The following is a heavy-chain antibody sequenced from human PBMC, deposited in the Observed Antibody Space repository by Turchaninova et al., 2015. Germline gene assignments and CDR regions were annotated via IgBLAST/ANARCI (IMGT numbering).Heavy chain of an antibody. CDR1: GYTFTQHY. D-gene: IGHD1-1*01. V-gene: IGHV1-46*01. J-gene: IGHJ4*02. Sequence: QVQVVQTGSEVKKPGASVKISCRASGYTFTQHYLPWVRQSPGQGLEWMGMILPGVGPTSYSPRFQGRVTLTSDTSTSTFYMELSSLKSEDTAIYYCARDNEAFDYWGQGTLVTVSS. CDR3: ARDNEAFDY. CDR2: ILPGVGPT.